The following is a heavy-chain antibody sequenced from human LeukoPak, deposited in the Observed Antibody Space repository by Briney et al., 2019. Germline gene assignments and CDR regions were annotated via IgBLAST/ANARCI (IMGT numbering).Heavy chain of an antibody. CDR3: ARAPEFSSGWLLDY. J-gene: IGHJ4*02. V-gene: IGHV4-4*07. D-gene: IGHD6-19*01. CDR2: IYISGST. CDR1: GGSIRSYY. Sequence: SETLSLTCTVSGGSIRSYYWSWIRQPAEKGLEWIGRIYISGSTNYNPSLKSRVTMSVDTSKNQYSLKLSSVTAADTAMYYCARAPEFSSGWLLDYWGQGTLVTVSS.